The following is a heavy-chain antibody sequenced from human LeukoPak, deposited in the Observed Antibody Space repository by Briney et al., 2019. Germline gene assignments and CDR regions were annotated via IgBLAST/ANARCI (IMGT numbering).Heavy chain of an antibody. CDR2: INPNSGGT. J-gene: IGHJ6*03. CDR1: GFTFTAYH. CDR3: ARGVVAATFYYYMDV. D-gene: IGHD2-15*01. Sequence: ASVKVSCKASGFTFTAYHMHWVRQAPGQGLEWMGWINPNSGGTNYAQKFQGRVTMTRDTSISTAYMELSGLRSDDTAVYYCARGVVAATFYYYMDVWGKGTTVTVSS. V-gene: IGHV1-2*02.